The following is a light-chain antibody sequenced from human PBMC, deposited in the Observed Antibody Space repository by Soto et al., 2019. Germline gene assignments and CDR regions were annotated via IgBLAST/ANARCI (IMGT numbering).Light chain of an antibody. CDR3: CSYTRSGTLI. J-gene: IGLJ1*01. Sequence: QSALTQPASVSGSPGQSITISCVGISGDSGDYNYVSWYQQHPGKVPKVIIYDVSNRPSGVSYRFSGTKSGNTASLTVSGLQAEDEADYYCCSYTRSGTLIFGTGTQLTVL. V-gene: IGLV2-14*01. CDR1: SGDSGDYNY. CDR2: DVS.